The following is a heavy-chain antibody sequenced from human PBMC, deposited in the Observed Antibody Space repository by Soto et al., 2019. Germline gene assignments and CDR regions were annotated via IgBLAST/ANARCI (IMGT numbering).Heavy chain of an antibody. CDR2: INHTGST. J-gene: IGHJ4*02. Sequence: SETLSLTWAVYGESVSGYYGSWIRQSPGKGLEWIGEINHTGSTKSNSSLKSRVTISVDMSKNQFSLKLASVTAADTAVYYCARGAQYSSIWHLDSWGQGTLVTVS. CDR3: ARGAQYSSIWHLDS. D-gene: IGHD6-13*01. CDR1: GESVSGYY. V-gene: IGHV4-34*01.